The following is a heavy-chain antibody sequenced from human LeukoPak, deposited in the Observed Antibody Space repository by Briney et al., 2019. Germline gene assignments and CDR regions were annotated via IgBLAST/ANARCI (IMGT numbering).Heavy chain of an antibody. J-gene: IGHJ4*02. CDR1: GGSISSYY. V-gene: IGHV4-59*01. CDR2: IYYSGST. Sequence: PSETLSLTCTVSGGSISSYYWSWIRQPPGKGLEWIGYIYYSGSTNYNPSLKSRVTISVDTSKNQFSLKLSSVTAADTAVYYCARDTWRSRGGILNWGQGTLVTVSS. CDR3: ARDTWRSRGGILN. D-gene: IGHD2-15*01.